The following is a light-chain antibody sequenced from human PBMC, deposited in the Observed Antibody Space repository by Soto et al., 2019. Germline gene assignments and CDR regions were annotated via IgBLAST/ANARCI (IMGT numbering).Light chain of an antibody. CDR2: DAS. J-gene: IGKJ1*01. CDR1: QSVSSY. Sequence: EIVLTQSPGTLSVSPGDRVTLSCRASQSVSSYLAWYQQKPGQAPRLLIYDASNRATGIPARFSGSGSGTEFSLTINRLNSEDSATYYCKLYGSSPATFGQVTKVDMK. V-gene: IGKV3D-15*02. CDR3: KLYGSSPAT.